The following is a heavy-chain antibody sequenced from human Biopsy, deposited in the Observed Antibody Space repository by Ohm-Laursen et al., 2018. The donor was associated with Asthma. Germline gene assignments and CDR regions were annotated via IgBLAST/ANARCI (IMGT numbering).Heavy chain of an antibody. D-gene: IGHD4-23*01. CDR1: GFTFSSFG. V-gene: IGHV3-30*03. Sequence: SLRLSCAASGFTFSSFGMHWVRQAPGKGLEWVALISNDGSDEYYADSVKGRCTISRDNSKNTLFLQMNSLRAEDTAVYYCARAYGGNFFSGAFDIWGQGTMVTVSS. CDR2: ISNDGSDE. CDR3: ARAYGGNFFSGAFDI. J-gene: IGHJ3*02.